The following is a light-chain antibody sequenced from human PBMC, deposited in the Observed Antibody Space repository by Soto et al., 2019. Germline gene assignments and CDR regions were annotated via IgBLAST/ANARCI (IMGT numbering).Light chain of an antibody. Sequence: DLQMTQSPSSLSASVGDRVTITCRASQSISSYLNWYQHKPGKAPKLLIYAASSLQSGVPSRFSGSGSGTDFTLTISSLQPEDFATYYCQQSYTTLGYTFGQGTKLEIK. CDR1: QSISSY. J-gene: IGKJ2*01. V-gene: IGKV1-39*01. CDR3: QQSYTTLGYT. CDR2: AAS.